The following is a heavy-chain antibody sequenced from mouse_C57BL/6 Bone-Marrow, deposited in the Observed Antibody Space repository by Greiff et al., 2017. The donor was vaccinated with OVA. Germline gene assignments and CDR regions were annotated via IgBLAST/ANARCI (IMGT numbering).Heavy chain of an antibody. V-gene: IGHV5-17*01. Sequence: EVKLMESGGGLVKPGGSLKLSCAASGFTFSDYGMHWVRQAPEKGLEWVAYISSGSSTIYYADTVKGRFTISRDNAKKTLFLQMTSLKSEDTAMYYCARKTTVVARGYFDVWGTGTTVTVSS. D-gene: IGHD1-1*01. J-gene: IGHJ1*03. CDR2: ISSGSSTI. CDR1: GFTFSDYG. CDR3: ARKTTVVARGYFDV.